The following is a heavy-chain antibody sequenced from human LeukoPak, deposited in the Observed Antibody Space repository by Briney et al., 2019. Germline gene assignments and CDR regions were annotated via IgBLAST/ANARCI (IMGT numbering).Heavy chain of an antibody. CDR3: ARGYSGYFYY. CDR1: GFIFRSYA. V-gene: IGHV3-33*01. CDR2: IWNDGSNE. Sequence: GGSLRLSCAASGFIFRSYAMHWVRQAPGKGLEGVAIIWNDGSNENYADSVKGRFTISRDNSKNTLYLQMNTLRAEDTAVYYCARGYSGYFYYWGQGTLVTVSS. D-gene: IGHD5-12*01. J-gene: IGHJ4*02.